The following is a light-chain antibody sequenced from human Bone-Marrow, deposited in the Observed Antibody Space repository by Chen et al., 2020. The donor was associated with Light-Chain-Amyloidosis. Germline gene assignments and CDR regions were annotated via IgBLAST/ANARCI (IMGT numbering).Light chain of an antibody. Sequence: DIVMTQSPDSLAVSLGERATINCKSSESLLYRSNNKNYLGWYQQKPGQSPKLLMYWASTRESGVPDRFSGSGSGTDFTLTISSLQAEDVAVSYCQQYYSPPYTFGQGTKLEIQ. CDR3: QQYYSPPYT. CDR2: WAS. CDR1: ESLLYRSNNKNY. V-gene: IGKV4-1*01. J-gene: IGKJ2*01.